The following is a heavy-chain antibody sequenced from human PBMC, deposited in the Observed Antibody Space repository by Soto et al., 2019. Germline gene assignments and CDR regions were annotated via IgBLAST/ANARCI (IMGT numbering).Heavy chain of an antibody. J-gene: IGHJ4*02. CDR2: IYSGGTT. CDR3: ARGAGYSSGWYDY. CDR1: GFTVSSNF. Sequence: EVPLVESGGDLVQPGGSLRLSCAASGFTVSSNFMSWVRQAPGKGLEWVSVIYSGGTTYYADSVKGRFTISRHNSKNTLCFQMNSLRPEDTAVDYCARGAGYSSGWYDYWGQGTLVTVSS. D-gene: IGHD6-19*01. V-gene: IGHV3-53*04.